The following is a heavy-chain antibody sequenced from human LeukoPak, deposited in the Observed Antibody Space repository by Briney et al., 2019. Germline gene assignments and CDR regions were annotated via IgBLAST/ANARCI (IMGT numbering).Heavy chain of an antibody. CDR1: GFTFSSYG. J-gene: IGHJ4*02. V-gene: IGHV3-30*18. Sequence: PGGSLRLSCAASGFTFSSYGMHWVRQAPGKGLEWVAVISYDGSNKYYADSVKGRFTISRDNSKNTLYLQMNSLRAEDTAVYYCAKVRRWIWYITMIVVVNLFDYWGQGTLVTVSS. CDR2: ISYDGSNK. D-gene: IGHD3-22*01. CDR3: AKVRRWIWYITMIVVVNLFDY.